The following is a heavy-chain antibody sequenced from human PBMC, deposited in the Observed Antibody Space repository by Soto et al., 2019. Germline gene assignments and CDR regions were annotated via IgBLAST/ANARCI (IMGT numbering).Heavy chain of an antibody. D-gene: IGHD6-13*01. V-gene: IGHV3-66*01. Sequence: PGGSLRLSCAASGFTVSSYYMSWVRQAPGKGLEWVSVIYSAGSADFADSVKGRFTISRDNSKNTLYLQMSGLRAEDTAVYYCARVPSSSYHYFDYWGQGTLVTVSS. J-gene: IGHJ4*02. CDR1: GFTVSSYY. CDR3: ARVPSSSYHYFDY. CDR2: IYSAGSA.